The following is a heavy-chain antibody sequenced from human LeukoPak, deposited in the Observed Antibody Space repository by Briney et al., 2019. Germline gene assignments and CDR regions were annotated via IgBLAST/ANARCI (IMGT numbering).Heavy chain of an antibody. CDR3: APGVLVSGDGGY. CDR2: MNPNSGNT. V-gene: IGHV1-8*01. Sequence: ASVKVSCKASGYTFTSYDINWVRQATGQGLEWMGWMNPNSGNTGYAQKFQGRVTMTRNTSISTAYMELSSLRSEDTAVYYCAPGVLVSGDGGYWGQGTLVTVSS. CDR1: GYTFTSYD. D-gene: IGHD5/OR15-5a*01. J-gene: IGHJ4*02.